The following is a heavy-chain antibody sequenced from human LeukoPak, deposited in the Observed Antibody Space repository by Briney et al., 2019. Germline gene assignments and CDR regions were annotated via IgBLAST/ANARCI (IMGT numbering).Heavy chain of an antibody. CDR1: GLTLSNYW. J-gene: IGHJ4*02. Sequence: GGSLRLSCAASGLTLSNYWMHWVRQAPGKGLVWVSRIKNDGSSTDYGDSVKGRFTISRDNAKNTLYLQMSSLRAEDTAVYYCAREGEDCSSTSCYSGYLDYWGQGTLVTVSS. D-gene: IGHD2-2*02. CDR3: AREGEDCSSTSCYSGYLDY. V-gene: IGHV3-74*01. CDR2: IKNDGSST.